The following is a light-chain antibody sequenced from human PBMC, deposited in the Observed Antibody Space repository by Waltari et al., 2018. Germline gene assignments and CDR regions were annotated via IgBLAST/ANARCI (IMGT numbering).Light chain of an antibody. CDR1: QGISSS. J-gene: IGKJ4*01. CDR3: LQFNSFPLT. CDR2: VAS. V-gene: IGKV1-9*01. Sequence: DIQLTQSPSFLSASVGDRVTLTCRASQGISSSLAWYQQKPGMSPKLLIYVASTLQSGVPSRFSGSGSGTEFTLTISSLQPEDFATYYCLQFNSFPLTFGGGTKVEIK.